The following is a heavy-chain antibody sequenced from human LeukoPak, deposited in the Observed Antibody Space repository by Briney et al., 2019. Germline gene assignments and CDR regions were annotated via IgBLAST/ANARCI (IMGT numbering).Heavy chain of an antibody. CDR3: ARDTEGGYCSSTSCYTFDY. CDR1: GYTFTSYY. D-gene: IGHD2-2*02. J-gene: IGHJ4*02. CDR2: IIPILGIA. Sequence: SVKVSCKTSGYTFTSYYLNWVRQAPGQGLEWMGRIIPILGIANYAQKFQGRVTITADKSTSTAYMELSSLRSEDTAVYYCARDTEGGYCSSTSCYTFDYWGQGTLVTVSS. V-gene: IGHV1-69*04.